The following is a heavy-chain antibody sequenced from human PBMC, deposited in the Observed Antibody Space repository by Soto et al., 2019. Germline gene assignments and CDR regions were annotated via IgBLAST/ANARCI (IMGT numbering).Heavy chain of an antibody. D-gene: IGHD5-18*01. Sequence: SETLSLTCTVSGGSISSYYWSWIRQPPGKGLEWIGYIYYSGSTYHNPSLKGRVTISVDTSKNQFSLRLSSVTAADTAVYYCARAPDIAMATVFDYWGQGTLVPVSS. CDR2: IYYSGST. CDR3: ARAPDIAMATVFDY. CDR1: GGSISSYY. J-gene: IGHJ4*02. V-gene: IGHV4-59*01.